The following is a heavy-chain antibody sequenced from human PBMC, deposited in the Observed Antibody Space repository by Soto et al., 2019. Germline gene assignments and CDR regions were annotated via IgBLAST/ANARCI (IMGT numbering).Heavy chain of an antibody. CDR1: GFTFSSYG. V-gene: IGHV3-30*18. CDR2: ISYDGSNK. Sequence: GGSLRLSCAASGFTFSSYGMHWVRQAPGKGLEWVAVISYDGSNKYYADSVKGRFTISRDNSKNTLYLQMNSLRAEDTAVYYCAKEGGILPRNWFDPWGQGTLVTVSS. CDR3: AKEGGILPRNWFDP. D-gene: IGHD2-15*01. J-gene: IGHJ5*02.